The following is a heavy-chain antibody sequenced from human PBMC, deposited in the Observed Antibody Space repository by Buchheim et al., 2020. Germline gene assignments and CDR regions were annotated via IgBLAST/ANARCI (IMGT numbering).Heavy chain of an antibody. CDR2: ISYDGSNK. CDR3: ARARVDIVANSLFDY. CDR1: GFTFSSYG. Sequence: QVQLVESGGGVVQPGRSLRLSCAASGFTFSSYGMHWVRQAPGKGLGWVAVISYDGSNKYYADSVKGRFTISRDNSKNTLYLQMNSLRAEDTAVYYCARARVDIVANSLFDYWGQGTL. V-gene: IGHV3-30*03. D-gene: IGHD5-12*01. J-gene: IGHJ4*02.